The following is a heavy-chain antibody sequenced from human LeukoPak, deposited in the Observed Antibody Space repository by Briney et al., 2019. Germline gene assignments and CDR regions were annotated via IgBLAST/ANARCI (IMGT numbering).Heavy chain of an antibody. CDR1: GGTFSSYT. D-gene: IGHD6-13*01. J-gene: IGHJ4*02. Sequence: ASVKVSCKASGGTFSSYTISWVRQAPGQGLEWMGWISAYNGNTNYAQKLRGRVTMTTDTSTSTAYMELRSLRSDDTAVYYCARDYRIAAAGTLGLGYWGQGTLVTVSS. CDR2: ISAYNGNT. CDR3: ARDYRIAAAGTLGLGY. V-gene: IGHV1-18*01.